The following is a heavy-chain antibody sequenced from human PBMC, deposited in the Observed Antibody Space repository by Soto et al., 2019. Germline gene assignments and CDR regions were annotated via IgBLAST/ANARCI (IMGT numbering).Heavy chain of an antibody. J-gene: IGHJ4*02. Sequence: QVQLVQSGAEVKKPGASVKVSCEASGYTFIEYYMHWVRQAPGQGFEWMGRISPKSGGTNYAQKFEGRVTMIWDTSLKTAHMELNSLMSEDAAVYYCARPPGYISDFYDFDLWGQGTLGTVSS. CDR3: ARPPGYISDFYDFDL. CDR1: GYTFIEYY. V-gene: IGHV1-2*02. D-gene: IGHD6-19*01. CDR2: ISPKSGGT.